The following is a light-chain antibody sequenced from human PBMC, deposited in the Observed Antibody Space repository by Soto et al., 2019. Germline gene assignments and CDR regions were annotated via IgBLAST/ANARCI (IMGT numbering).Light chain of an antibody. V-gene: IGLV2-14*01. Sequence: QSALTQPASVSGSPGPSITISCTGTSSDVGSYNYVSWSQQHPANAPKLVIYDVSNRPSGVSNRFSGSKSGNTASLTISGLQSEDEADYYCSSYTSSSNRVFGGGTTLTVL. CDR2: DVS. CDR3: SSYTSSSNRV. CDR1: SSDVGSYNY. J-gene: IGLJ3*02.